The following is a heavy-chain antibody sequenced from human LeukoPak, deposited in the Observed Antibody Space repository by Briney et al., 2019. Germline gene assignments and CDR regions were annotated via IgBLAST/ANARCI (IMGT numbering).Heavy chain of an antibody. CDR3: AKDRAFGQFLWGNDY. J-gene: IGHJ4*02. CDR2: IRYDGSNK. D-gene: IGHD3-10*01. Sequence: GGSLRLSCAASGFTFSSYGMHWVRQAPGKGLEWVAFIRYDGSNKYYADSVKGRFTISRDNSKNTLYLQLNSLRAEDTALYYCAKDRAFGQFLWGNDYWGQGTLVTVSS. CDR1: GFTFSSYG. V-gene: IGHV3-30*02.